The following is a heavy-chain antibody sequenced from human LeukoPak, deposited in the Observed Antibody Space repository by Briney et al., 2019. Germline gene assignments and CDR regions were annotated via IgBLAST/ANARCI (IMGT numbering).Heavy chain of an antibody. V-gene: IGHV6-1*01. CDR1: GDIVSSNTAA. D-gene: IGHD6-13*01. CDR2: TYYRSKLYT. Sequence: SQTLSLTCALSGDIVSSNTAAWNWIRQSPSRGLEWLGRTYYRSKLYTDHAPSVRGRVIIDPDTSKNQFSLQLMSVTPEDTAIYFCARDDRYTNNWRSYYYYGLDVWGQGTTVTVSS. J-gene: IGHJ6*02. CDR3: ARDDRYTNNWRSYYYYGLDV.